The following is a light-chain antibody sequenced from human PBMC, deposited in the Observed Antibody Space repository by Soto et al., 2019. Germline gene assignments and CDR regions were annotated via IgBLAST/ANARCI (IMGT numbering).Light chain of an antibody. Sequence: DIQMTQSPSTLSASVGDRVTITCRASQSISSWLAWYQQKPGKAPKLLIYDASSLETGVPSRFSGSGSGTEFPLTIGSLQPDDFATYYCQQYNSYSPYTFGQGTKLEIK. CDR3: QQYNSYSPYT. J-gene: IGKJ2*01. CDR2: DAS. CDR1: QSISSW. V-gene: IGKV1-5*01.